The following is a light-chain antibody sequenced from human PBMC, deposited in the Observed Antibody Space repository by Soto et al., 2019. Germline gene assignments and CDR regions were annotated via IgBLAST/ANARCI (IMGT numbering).Light chain of an antibody. CDR2: AAS. CDR1: QSISNY. Sequence: DIPMTQSPSSLSASVGDRVTITCRASQSISNYLNWYQQKPGKAPKLLISAASSLQSGVPLRFSGSGSGTDFTLTISSLQPEDFATYSCQQSYYTPWTFGQGTKVEIK. CDR3: QQSYYTPWT. V-gene: IGKV1-39*01. J-gene: IGKJ1*01.